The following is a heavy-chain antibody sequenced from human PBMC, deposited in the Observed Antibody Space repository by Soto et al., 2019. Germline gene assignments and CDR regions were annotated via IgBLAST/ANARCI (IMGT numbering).Heavy chain of an antibody. V-gene: IGHV1-46*01. CDR3: ARVGYSSTGTTFHYHGLDV. J-gene: IGHJ6*02. Sequence: SVKVSCKASGYNFTSHYMHWVRQAPGQGLESMGIIYPRGGTTIYAQKFQGRVTMTRDTSTHTFYMELSSLRSEDTAMYYCARVGYSSTGTTFHYHGLDVWGQGTTVTVSS. D-gene: IGHD3-22*01. CDR1: GYNFTSHY. CDR2: IYPRGGTT.